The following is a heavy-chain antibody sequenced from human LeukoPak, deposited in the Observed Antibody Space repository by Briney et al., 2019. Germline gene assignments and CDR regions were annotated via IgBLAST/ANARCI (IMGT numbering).Heavy chain of an antibody. CDR1: GGSISSASYY. D-gene: IGHD3-16*01. CDR2: IYTSGST. V-gene: IGHV4-61*02. CDR3: AREPFDLLYPVDY. J-gene: IGHJ4*02. Sequence: SQTLSLTCTVSGGSISSASYYWSWIRQPAGKGLEWIGRIYTSGSTNYNPSLKSRVTISVDTSKNQFSLKLSSVTAADTAVYYCAREPFDLLYPVDYWGQGTLVTVSS.